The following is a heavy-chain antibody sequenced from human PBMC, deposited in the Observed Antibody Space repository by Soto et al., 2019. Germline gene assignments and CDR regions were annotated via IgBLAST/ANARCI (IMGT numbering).Heavy chain of an antibody. CDR1: GYTFTSYD. D-gene: IGHD6-19*01. V-gene: IGHV1-8*01. J-gene: IGHJ3*02. CDR2: MNPNSGNT. Sequence: GASVKVSCKASGYTFTSYDINWVRQATGQGLEWMGWMNPNSGNTGYAQKFQGRVTMTRNTSISTAYMELNSLRAEDTAVYYCARVRVGYSSGWYSAAFDIWGKGTMVTVPS. CDR3: ARVRVGYSSGWYSAAFDI.